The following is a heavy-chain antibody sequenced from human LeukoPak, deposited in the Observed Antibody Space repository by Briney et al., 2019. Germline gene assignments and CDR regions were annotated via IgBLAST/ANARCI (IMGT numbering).Heavy chain of an antibody. Sequence: SETLSLTCTVSGGSVSSSSYYWGWIRQPPGKGLEWIGSIYYSGSTYYNPSLKSRVTISVDTSKNQFSLKLSSVTAADTAVYYCARLGGGASDYWGQGTLVTVSS. D-gene: IGHD2-21*01. CDR1: GGSVSSSSYY. V-gene: IGHV4-39*01. J-gene: IGHJ4*02. CDR3: ARLGGGASDY. CDR2: IYYSGST.